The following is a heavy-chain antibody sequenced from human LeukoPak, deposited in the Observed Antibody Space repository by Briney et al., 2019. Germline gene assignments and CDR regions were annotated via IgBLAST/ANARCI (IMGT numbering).Heavy chain of an antibody. Sequence: GGSLRLSCAASGFTFSSYSMNWVRQAPGKGLEWVSYISSNSDTIYYADSVKGRFTTSRDNAWNSLYLQMNSLRAEDTAVYYCASSWDYWGQGTPVTVSS. V-gene: IGHV3-48*04. CDR2: ISSNSDTI. CDR3: ASSWDY. CDR1: GFTFSSYS. J-gene: IGHJ4*02.